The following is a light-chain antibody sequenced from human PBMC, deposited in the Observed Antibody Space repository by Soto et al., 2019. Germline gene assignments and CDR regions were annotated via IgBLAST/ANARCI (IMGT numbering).Light chain of an antibody. J-gene: IGKJ5*01. V-gene: IGKV2-28*01. CDR3: MQALQTPPA. Sequence: EIVMTQSPLSLPVTPGEPASISCRSNQSLLHSNGYRYLDWYLQKPGQSPQLLIYLGSSRASGVPDRFSGSGSGTDFTLKISRVEAEDVGLYYCMQALQTPPAFGQGTRLEMK. CDR1: QSLLHSNGYRY. CDR2: LGS.